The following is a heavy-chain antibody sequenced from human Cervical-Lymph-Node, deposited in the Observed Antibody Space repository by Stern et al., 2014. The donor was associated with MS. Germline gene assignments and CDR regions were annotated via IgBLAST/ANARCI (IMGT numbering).Heavy chain of an antibody. Sequence: QVQLVQSGGGVVQPGTSLRLSRAASGFTFSSYGMHWVRQASGKGLGWVAPAWDDGKTAYYTKSVKGRFTISRDNSKNTLSLQMNSLTAEDTAVYYCARGHIPYAYNYLFDYWGQGTLVTVSS. J-gene: IGHJ4*02. CDR1: GFTFSSYG. CDR2: AWDDGKTA. V-gene: IGHV3-33*01. CDR3: ARGHIPYAYNYLFDY. D-gene: IGHD5-24*01.